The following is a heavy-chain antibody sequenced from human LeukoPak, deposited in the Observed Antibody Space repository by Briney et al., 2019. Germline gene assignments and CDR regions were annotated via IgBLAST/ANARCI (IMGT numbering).Heavy chain of an antibody. CDR2: ISYDGSNK. D-gene: IGHD2-2*01. V-gene: IGHV3-30*18. CDR3: AKVVVVPAAILKIPEDAFDI. CDR1: GFTFSSYG. Sequence: GGSLRLSCAASGFTFSSYGMHWVRQAPGKGLEWVAVISYDGSNKYYADSVRGRFTISRDNSKNTLYLQMNSLRAEDTAVYYCAKVVVVPAAILKIPEDAFDIWGQGTMVTVSS. J-gene: IGHJ3*02.